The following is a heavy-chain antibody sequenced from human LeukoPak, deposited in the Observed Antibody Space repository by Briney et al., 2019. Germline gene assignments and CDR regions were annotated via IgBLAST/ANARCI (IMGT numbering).Heavy chain of an antibody. CDR3: ARAGGSSSWYNWFDP. CDR1: GYTFTGYY. D-gene: IGHD6-13*01. CDR2: INTNSGGT. J-gene: IGHJ5*02. Sequence: GASVKVSCKASGYTFTGYYMHWMRQAPGQGLEWMGWINTNSGGTNYAQKFQGRVTMTRDTSISTAYMELSRLRSDDTAVYYCARAGGSSSWYNWFDPWGQGTLVTVSS. V-gene: IGHV1-2*02.